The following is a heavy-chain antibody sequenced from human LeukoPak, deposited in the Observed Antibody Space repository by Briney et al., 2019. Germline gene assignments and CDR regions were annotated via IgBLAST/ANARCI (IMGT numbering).Heavy chain of an antibody. D-gene: IGHD6-13*01. CDR1: GYSFSSYW. CDR3: ARHGTSSSNWYFDY. CDR2: ISPGDSDT. V-gene: IGHV5-51*01. Sequence: GESLKISCKGSGYSFSSYWIGWVRPMPGEGVEWMGIISPGDSDTKYSPSFQGQVTVSADKSISTAYLQWSSLKASDTAMYYCARHGTSSSNWYFDYWGQGTLVTVSS. J-gene: IGHJ4*02.